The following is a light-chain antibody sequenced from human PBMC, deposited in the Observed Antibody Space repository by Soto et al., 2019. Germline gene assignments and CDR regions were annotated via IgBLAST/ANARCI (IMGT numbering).Light chain of an antibody. CDR1: QGISNW. V-gene: IGKV1-12*01. CDR2: AAS. CDR3: QQAYSLPVT. J-gene: IGKJ2*01. Sequence: DIQLTQSPSSVSASVGDRVTLTCRASQGISNWLAWYQQKPGKAPKLLISAASTLQGGVPSRFSSSFSGTDFTLTIPSLQAEDFATYFCQQAYSLPVTFGQGTKLEIK.